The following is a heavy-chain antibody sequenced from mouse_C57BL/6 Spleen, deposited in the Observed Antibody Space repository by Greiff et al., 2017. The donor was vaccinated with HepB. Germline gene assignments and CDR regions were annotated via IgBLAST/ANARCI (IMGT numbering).Heavy chain of an antibody. CDR1: GYTFTSYW. Sequence: QVQLQQPGAELVRPGSSVKLSCKASGYTFTSYWMHWVKQRPIQGLEWIGNIDPSDSETHYNQKFKDKATLTVDKSSSTAYMQLSSLTSEDSAVYYCARGVGYDYDDLFAYWGQGTLVTVSA. CDR3: ARGVGYDYDDLFAY. J-gene: IGHJ3*01. CDR2: IDPSDSET. D-gene: IGHD2-4*01. V-gene: IGHV1-52*01.